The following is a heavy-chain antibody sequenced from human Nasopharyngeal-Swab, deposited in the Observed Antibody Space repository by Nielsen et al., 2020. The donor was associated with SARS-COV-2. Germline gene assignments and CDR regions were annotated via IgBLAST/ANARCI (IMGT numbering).Heavy chain of an antibody. V-gene: IGHV3-21*01. Sequence: GGSLRLSCAASGFTFSSYSMNWVRQAPGKGLEWVSSISSSSSYIYYADSVKGRFTIPRDNAKNSLYLQMNSLRAEDTAVYYCARGDRSGSYYPDYWGQGTLVTVSS. CDR2: ISSSSSYI. J-gene: IGHJ4*02. CDR1: GFTFSSYS. D-gene: IGHD3-10*01. CDR3: ARGDRSGSYYPDY.